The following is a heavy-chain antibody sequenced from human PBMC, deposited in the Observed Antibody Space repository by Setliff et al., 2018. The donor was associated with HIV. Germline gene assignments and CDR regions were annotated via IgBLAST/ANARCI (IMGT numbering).Heavy chain of an antibody. J-gene: IGHJ4*02. CDR2: IYTSGNT. CDR1: GGSISISD. V-gene: IGHV4-4*09. D-gene: IGHD5-18*01. Sequence: SETLSLTCTVSGGSISISDWSWIRQPPGKGLEWIGCIYTSGNTNYDPSLKSRVTISVDTSKNQFSLKLASVTAADTAVYYCARGKKGIQLWSPRGFYFDYWGQGTLVTVSS. CDR3: ARGKKGIQLWSPRGFYFDY.